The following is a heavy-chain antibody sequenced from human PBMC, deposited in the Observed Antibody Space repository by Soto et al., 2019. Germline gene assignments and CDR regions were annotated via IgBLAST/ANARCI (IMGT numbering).Heavy chain of an antibody. CDR3: AKAQYSSSISWFDP. Sequence: EEQLLESGGGLVQPGGSLRLCCAASGFTFSSYAMSWVRQAPGKGLEWVSAISGSGGSTYYADSVKGRFTISRDNSKNTLYLQMNSLRAEDTAVYYCAKAQYSSSISWFDPWGQGTLVTVSS. CDR1: GFTFSSYA. D-gene: IGHD6-6*01. CDR2: ISGSGGST. V-gene: IGHV3-23*01. J-gene: IGHJ5*02.